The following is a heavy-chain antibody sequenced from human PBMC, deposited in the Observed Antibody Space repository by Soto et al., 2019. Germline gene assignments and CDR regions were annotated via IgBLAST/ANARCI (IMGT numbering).Heavy chain of an antibody. D-gene: IGHD2-15*01. J-gene: IGHJ3*02. CDR1: GFTFSGSA. CDR3: TRWWRDDAFDI. V-gene: IGHV3-73*01. Sequence: EVQLVESGGGLVQPGGSLKLSCAASGFTFSGSAMHWVRQASGKGLEWVGRIRSKANSYATAYAASVKGRFTISRDDSKNTAYLQMNSLKTEETAVYDCTRWWRDDAFDIWGQGAMVIVSS. CDR2: IRSKANSYAT.